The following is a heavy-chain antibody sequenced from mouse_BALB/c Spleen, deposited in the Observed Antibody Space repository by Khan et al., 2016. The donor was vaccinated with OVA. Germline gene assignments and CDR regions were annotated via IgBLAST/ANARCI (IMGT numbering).Heavy chain of an antibody. D-gene: IGHD1-2*01. J-gene: IGHJ3*01. CDR1: GYTFTDYY. Sequence: QVQLKQSGAELARPGASVKLSCKAPGYTFTDYYINWVKQRIGQGLEWIGEISPGSGDTYYNEKFKGKATLTADKSSSTAYMQLNSLTSEASAVXYCASRNYFGYTFAYWGQGTLVTVSA. CDR3: ASRNYFGYTFAY. CDR2: ISPGSGDT. V-gene: IGHV1-77*01.